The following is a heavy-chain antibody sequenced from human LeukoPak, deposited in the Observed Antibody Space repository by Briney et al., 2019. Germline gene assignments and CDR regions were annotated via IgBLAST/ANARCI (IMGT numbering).Heavy chain of an antibody. CDR1: GDSISSSSYF. J-gene: IGHJ4*02. V-gene: IGHV4-39*01. CDR3: ARLPLYGGTLYYLDY. CDR2: IYYSGSP. D-gene: IGHD4-23*01. Sequence: PSETLSLTCTVSGDSISSSSYFWGWIRQPPGKGLEWIGSIYYSGSPYYNPSLKSRVTISVDTYKKQFSLTLSSVTAADTAVYYCARLPLYGGTLYYLDYWGQRTLVTVAS.